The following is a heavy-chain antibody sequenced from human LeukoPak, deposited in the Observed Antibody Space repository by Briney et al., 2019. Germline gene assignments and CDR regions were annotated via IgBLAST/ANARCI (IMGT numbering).Heavy chain of an antibody. CDR2: ISYDGSNK. CDR3: AKDVYCSGGTCYSYYFDY. Sequence: GRSLRLSCTASGYTFSTYAMHWVRQTPGKGLEWVSVISYDGSNKYFADSVKGRFTISRDNSKNTLYLQMNSLRAEDTAVYYCAKDVYCSGGTCYSYYFDYWGQGTLVTVSS. V-gene: IGHV3-30*04. J-gene: IGHJ4*02. CDR1: GYTFSTYA. D-gene: IGHD2-15*01.